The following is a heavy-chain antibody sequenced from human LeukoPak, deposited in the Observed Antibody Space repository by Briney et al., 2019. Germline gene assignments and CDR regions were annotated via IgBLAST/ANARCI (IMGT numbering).Heavy chain of an antibody. CDR3: GTWFGELSRRARTTPIKS. J-gene: IGHJ4*02. Sequence: ASVKVSCKASGYTFTSYGISWVRQAPGQGLEWMGWINPNSGGTNYAQKFQGRVTMTRDTSISTAYMELSRLRSDDTAVYYCGTWFGELSRRARTTPIKSWGQGTLVTVSS. D-gene: IGHD3-10*01. V-gene: IGHV1-2*02. CDR1: GYTFTSYG. CDR2: INPNSGGT.